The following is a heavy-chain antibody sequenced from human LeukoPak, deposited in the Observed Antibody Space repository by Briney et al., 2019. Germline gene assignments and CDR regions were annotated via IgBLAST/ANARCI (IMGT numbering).Heavy chain of an antibody. Sequence: PGGSLRLSCAASGFTCSSYGMNWVRQAPGKGLEWVSYISSSSSYIYYADSVKGRFTISRDNAKNSLYLQMNSLRAEDTAVYYCARDRRTRFLEQLSDAFDIWGQGTMVTVSS. CDR3: ARDRRTRFLEQLSDAFDI. J-gene: IGHJ3*02. V-gene: IGHV3-21*05. CDR1: GFTCSSYG. CDR2: ISSSSSYI. D-gene: IGHD3-3*01.